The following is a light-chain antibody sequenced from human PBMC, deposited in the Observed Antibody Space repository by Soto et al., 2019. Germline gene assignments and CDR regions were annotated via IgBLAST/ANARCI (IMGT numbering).Light chain of an antibody. Sequence: QSVLTQPPSVSAAPGQRVSISWSGKSSNIGDNDVAWFRHPPGTAPELLIYDNTKRPSGIPDRFSGSKSGTSVTLGISGLQTGDEADYYCGTWDSSLSAVVFGGGTKVTVL. V-gene: IGLV1-51*01. CDR2: DNT. CDR3: GTWDSSLSAVV. CDR1: SSNIGDND. J-gene: IGLJ3*02.